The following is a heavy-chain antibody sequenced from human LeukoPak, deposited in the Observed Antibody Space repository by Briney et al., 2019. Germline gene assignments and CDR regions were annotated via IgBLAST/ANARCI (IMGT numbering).Heavy chain of an antibody. Sequence: GGSLRLSCAASGFTFSIHGMNWVRQAPGKGLEWVSYIINSGDTVYYTDSVKGRFTISRDNSKNTLYLQMNSLRAEDTAVYYCAKFDTGYSSGWAAFDIWGQGTMVTVSS. D-gene: IGHD6-19*01. J-gene: IGHJ3*02. V-gene: IGHV3-48*01. CDR1: GFTFSIHG. CDR3: AKFDTGYSSGWAAFDI. CDR2: IINSGDTV.